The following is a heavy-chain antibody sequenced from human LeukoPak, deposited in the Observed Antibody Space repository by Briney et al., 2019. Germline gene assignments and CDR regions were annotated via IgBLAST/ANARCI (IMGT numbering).Heavy chain of an antibody. CDR1: GYSFTSYW. D-gene: IGHD3-16*02. V-gene: IGHV5-51*01. CDR2: IYPGDSDT. J-gene: IGHJ4*02. Sequence: GESLKISCKGSGYSFTSYWIVWVRQMPGKGLEWMGIIYPGDSDTRYSPSFQGQVTISADKSISTAYLQWSSLKASDTAMYYCARGEYDYVWGSYRSSEFDYWGQGTLVTVSS. CDR3: ARGEYDYVWGSYRSSEFDY.